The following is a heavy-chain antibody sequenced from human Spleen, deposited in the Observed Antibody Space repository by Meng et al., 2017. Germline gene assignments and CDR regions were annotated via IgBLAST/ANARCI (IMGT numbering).Heavy chain of an antibody. J-gene: IGHJ4*02. V-gene: IGHV3-7*01. CDR1: GFTFSSYA. CDR2: IKKDGSEK. Sequence: GESLKISCAASGFTFSSYAMSWVRQAPGKGLEWVANIKKDGSEKYYVDSVKGRFTISRDNAQNSLYLQMNSLRVEDTAVYYCARDNYGAPARYDCWGQGTLVTVSS. CDR3: ARDNYGAPARYDC. D-gene: IGHD3-10*01.